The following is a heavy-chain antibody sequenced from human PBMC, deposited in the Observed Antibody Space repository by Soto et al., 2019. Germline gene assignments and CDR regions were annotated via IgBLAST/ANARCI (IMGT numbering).Heavy chain of an antibody. Sequence: SETLSLTCTVSGGSISSYYWSWIRQPPGKGLEWIGYIYYSGSTNYNPSLKSRVTISVDTSKNQFSLKLSSVTAADTAVYYCARHSMVTSFDYWGQGTLVTVSS. D-gene: IGHD5-18*01. CDR3: ARHSMVTSFDY. CDR1: GGSISSYY. CDR2: IYYSGST. J-gene: IGHJ4*02. V-gene: IGHV4-59*08.